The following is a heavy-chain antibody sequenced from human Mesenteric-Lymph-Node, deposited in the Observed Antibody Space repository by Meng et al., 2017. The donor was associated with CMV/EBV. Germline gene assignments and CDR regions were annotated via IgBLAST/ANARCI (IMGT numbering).Heavy chain of an antibody. CDR2: IYYSGST. CDR1: GGSVSSGSYY. V-gene: IGHV4-61*01. J-gene: IGHJ6*02. CDR3: ARDDSSSSSNYGMDV. Sequence: SETLSLTCTVSGGSVSSGSYYWSWIRQPPGKGLEWIGYIYYSGSTNYNPSLKSRVTISVDTSKNQFSLKLSSVTAADTAVYYCARDDSSSSSNYGMDVWGQGTTVTVSS. D-gene: IGHD6-6*01.